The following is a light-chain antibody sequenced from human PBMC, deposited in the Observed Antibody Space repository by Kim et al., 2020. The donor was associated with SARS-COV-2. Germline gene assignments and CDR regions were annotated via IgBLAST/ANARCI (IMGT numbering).Light chain of an antibody. Sequence: GQSGTITCIGTIRDIGSYHRVSWYRQPPGSAPKLIILDVTERPSGVPDRFSGSKSDTTASLTISGLQPEDEADYYCSSYTLRTTWVFGGGTQLTVL. J-gene: IGLJ3*02. CDR2: DVT. CDR1: IRDIGSYHR. CDR3: SSYTLRTTWV. V-gene: IGLV2-18*02.